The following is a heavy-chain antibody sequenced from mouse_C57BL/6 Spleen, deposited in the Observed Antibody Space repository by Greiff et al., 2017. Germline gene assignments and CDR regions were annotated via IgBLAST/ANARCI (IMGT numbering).Heavy chain of an antibody. V-gene: IGHV6-6*01. Sequence: EVKLMESGGGLVQPGGSMKLSCAASGFTFSDAWMDWVRQSPEKGLEWVAEIRNKANNHATYYAESVKGRFTISRYDSKSSVDLQMNSLRAEDTGIYYCTRRYSPGYYCDYWGQGTTLTVSS. CDR3: TRRYSPGYYCDY. CDR1: GFTFSDAW. D-gene: IGHD1-1*01. CDR2: IRNKANNHAT. J-gene: IGHJ2*01.